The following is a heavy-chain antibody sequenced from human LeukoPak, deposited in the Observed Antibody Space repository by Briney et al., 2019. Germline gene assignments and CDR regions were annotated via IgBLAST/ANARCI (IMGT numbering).Heavy chain of an antibody. CDR1: GFTFSSYS. D-gene: IGHD1-26*01. CDR2: INWNGGST. J-gene: IGHJ5*02. V-gene: IGHV3-20*01. CDR3: ARDEASGSNWFDP. Sequence: GGSLRLSCAASGFTFSSYSMNWVRQAPGKGLEWVSGINWNGGSTGYADSVKGRFTISRDNAKNSLYLQMNSLRAEDTALYHCARDEASGSNWFDPWGQGTLVTVSS.